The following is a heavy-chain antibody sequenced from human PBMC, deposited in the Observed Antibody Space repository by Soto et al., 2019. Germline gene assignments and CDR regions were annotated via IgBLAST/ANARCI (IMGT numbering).Heavy chain of an antibody. D-gene: IGHD2-21*01. CDR2: IYWDDDK. Sequence: QITLKESGPTLVKPTQTLTLTCTFSGFSLSTTGVGVGWIRQPPGKALEWLALIYWDDDKRYSPSLKSRLTITKDTSKNQAVLTMTNMDPVDTATYYCAHRPSRAYCGGDCYDYWGQGTLVTVSS. CDR3: AHRPSRAYCGGDCYDY. CDR1: GFSLSTTGVG. V-gene: IGHV2-5*02. J-gene: IGHJ4*02.